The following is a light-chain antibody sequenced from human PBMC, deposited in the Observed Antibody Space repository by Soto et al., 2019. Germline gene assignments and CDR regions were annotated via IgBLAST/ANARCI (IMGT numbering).Light chain of an antibody. CDR2: LAS. CDR3: QQVDSYPIT. CDR1: QGIRNP. J-gene: IGKJ5*01. Sequence: IQLTQSPSSLSACVGDRVTITCRASQGIRNPLAWYQQKPGKGPKLLIYLASTLQSGVPSRFSGSGSGTDFTLTISSLQPEDFATYYCQQVDSYPITFGQGTRLEIQ. V-gene: IGKV1-9*01.